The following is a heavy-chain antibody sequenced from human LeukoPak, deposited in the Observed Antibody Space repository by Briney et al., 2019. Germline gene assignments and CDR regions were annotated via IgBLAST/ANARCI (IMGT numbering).Heavy chain of an antibody. Sequence: GGSLRLSCVASGFSFSSFAMTWVRQAPGKGLEWVSSITGGHYATYNTDSVKGRFTISRDNAKNTLYLQMNSLRADDTAIYYCTKDPNGDYIGAFDPWGQGTLVTVSS. J-gene: IGHJ5*02. V-gene: IGHV3-23*01. CDR3: TKDPNGDYIGAFDP. D-gene: IGHD4-17*01. CDR1: GFSFSSFA. CDR2: ITGGHYAT.